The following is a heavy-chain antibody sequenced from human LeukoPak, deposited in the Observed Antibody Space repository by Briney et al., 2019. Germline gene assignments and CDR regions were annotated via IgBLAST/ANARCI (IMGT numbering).Heavy chain of an antibody. J-gene: IGHJ4*02. CDR3: ARVWRRMGAYFDY. Sequence: ASVKVSFKASGYTFTSYYMHWVRQAPGQGLEWMGIINPSGGSTSYAQKFQGRVTMTRDTSTSTVYMELSSLRSEDTAVYYCARVWRRMGAYFDYWGQGTLVTVSP. D-gene: IGHD1-26*01. CDR1: GYTFTSYY. V-gene: IGHV1-46*01. CDR2: INPSGGST.